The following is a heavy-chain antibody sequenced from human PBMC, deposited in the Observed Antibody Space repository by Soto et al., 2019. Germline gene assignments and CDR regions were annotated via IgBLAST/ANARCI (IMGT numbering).Heavy chain of an antibody. CDR3: AKDRYRIVGTTTYPYYFDY. D-gene: IGHD1-26*01. V-gene: IGHV3-30*18. J-gene: IGHJ4*02. CDR2: ISYDGSNK. Sequence: GGSLRLSCAASGFIFSSYGMHWVRQAPGKGLEWVAVISYDGSNKYYADSVKGRFTISRDNSKNTLYLQMNSLRAEDTAVYYCAKDRYRIVGTTTYPYYFDYWGQGTLVTVSS. CDR1: GFIFSSYG.